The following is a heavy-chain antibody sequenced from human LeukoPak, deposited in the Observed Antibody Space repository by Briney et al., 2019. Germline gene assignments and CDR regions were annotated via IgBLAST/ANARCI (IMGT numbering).Heavy chain of an antibody. V-gene: IGHV4-31*03. CDR2: IYYSGST. CDR1: GGSISSGGYY. Sequence: SETLSLTCTVSGGSISSGGYYWSWIRQHPGKGLGWIGYIYYSGSTYYNPSLKSRVTISVDTSKNQFSLKLSSVTAADTAVYYCARVGGWYYFDYWGQGTLVTVSS. CDR3: ARVGGWYYFDY. J-gene: IGHJ4*02. D-gene: IGHD6-19*01.